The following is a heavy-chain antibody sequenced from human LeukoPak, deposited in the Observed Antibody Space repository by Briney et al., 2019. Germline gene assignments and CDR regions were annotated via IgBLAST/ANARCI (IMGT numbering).Heavy chain of an antibody. J-gene: IGHJ4*02. D-gene: IGHD3-16*01. CDR1: GFTFSTNS. V-gene: IGHV3-23*01. CDR3: VETAYDYVWGSYAY. Sequence: TGGSLRLSCTVSGFTFSTNSMSWVRQAPGKGLEWVSAISGSGGSTYYADSVKGRFTISRDNSKNTLYLQMNSLRAEDTAVYYCVETAYDYVWGSYAYWGQGTLSPSPQ. CDR2: ISGSGGST.